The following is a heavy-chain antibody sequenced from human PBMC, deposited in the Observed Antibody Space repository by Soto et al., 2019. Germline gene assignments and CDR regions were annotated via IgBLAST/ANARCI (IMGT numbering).Heavy chain of an antibody. J-gene: IGHJ4*02. CDR1: GGSFSGYY. CDR3: ARESRNNRAAARTGYYFDY. D-gene: IGHD6-13*01. Sequence: SETLSLTCAVYGGSFSGYYWSWIRQPPGKGLEWIGEINHSGSTNYNPSLKSRVTISVDTSKNQFSLKLSSVTAADTAVYYCARESRNNRAAARTGYYFDYWGQGTLVTVS. CDR2: INHSGST. V-gene: IGHV4-34*01.